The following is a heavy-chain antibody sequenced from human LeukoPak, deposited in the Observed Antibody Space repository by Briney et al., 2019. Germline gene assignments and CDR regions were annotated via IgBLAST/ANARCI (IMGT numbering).Heavy chain of an antibody. Sequence: LGASVKVSCKASGYTFTGYYMHWVRQAPGQGLEWMGWINPNSGGTNYAQKFQGRVTMTRDTSISTAYMELSRLRSDDTAVYYCARVWRSSSSSSIFVYWGQGTLVTVSS. V-gene: IGHV1-2*02. CDR2: INPNSGGT. D-gene: IGHD3-3*01. CDR1: GYTFTGYY. CDR3: ARVWRSSSSSSIFVY. J-gene: IGHJ4*02.